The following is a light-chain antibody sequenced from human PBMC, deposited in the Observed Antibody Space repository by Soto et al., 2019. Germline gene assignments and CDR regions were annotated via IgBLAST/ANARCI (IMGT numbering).Light chain of an antibody. CDR3: QQYNNWPLT. J-gene: IGKJ4*02. V-gene: IGKV3D-15*01. Sequence: EIVMTQSPATLSVSPGDRATLSCRASQSVGNDLAWYQQKPGQAPRLLIYDASTRATGIPARFSGSGSGTEFTLTISSLLSEDFAVYSCQQYNNWPLTFGGGTTVDI. CDR2: DAS. CDR1: QSVGND.